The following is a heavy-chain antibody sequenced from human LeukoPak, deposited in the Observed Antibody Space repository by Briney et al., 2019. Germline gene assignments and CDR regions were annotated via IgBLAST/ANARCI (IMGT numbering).Heavy chain of an antibody. CDR2: IIPIFGTA. CDR3: ARDLYCSGGSCYATGWFDP. D-gene: IGHD2-15*01. CDR1: GGTFSSYA. Sequence: ASVKVSCKASGGTFSSYAISWVRQAPGQGLEWMGMIIPIFGTANYAQKFQGRVTITTDESTSTAYMELSSLRSEDTAVYYCARDLYCSGGSCYATGWFDPWGQGTLVTVSS. V-gene: IGHV1-69*05. J-gene: IGHJ5*02.